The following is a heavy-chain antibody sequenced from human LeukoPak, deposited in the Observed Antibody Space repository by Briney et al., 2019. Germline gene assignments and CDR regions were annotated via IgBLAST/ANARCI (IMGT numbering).Heavy chain of an antibody. CDR1: GDSISYYH. CDR3: ARDFDCTGGSCYYVDV. Sequence: PSETLSLTCSVSGDSISYYHWAWVRQPAGRALEWIGRIYTSGYTHYNPSVRGRASSAIDTSANHFSLTLTSVTAADTAVYYCARDFDCTGGSCYYVDVWGQGTTVTVSS. CDR2: IYTSGYT. V-gene: IGHV4-4*07. J-gene: IGHJ6*02. D-gene: IGHD2-15*01.